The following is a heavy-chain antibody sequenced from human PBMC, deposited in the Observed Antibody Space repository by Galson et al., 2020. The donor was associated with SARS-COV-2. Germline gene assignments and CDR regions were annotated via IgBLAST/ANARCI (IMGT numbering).Heavy chain of an antibody. V-gene: IGHV3-48*03. J-gene: IGHJ5*02. CDR3: AREEGGITMVRGVIKFDP. Sequence: GESLKISCAASGFTFSSYEMNWVRQAPGKGLEWVSYISSSGSTIYYADSVKGRFTISRDNAKNSLYLQMNSLRAEDTAVYYCAREEGGITMVRGVIKFDPWGQGTLVTVSS. D-gene: IGHD3-10*01. CDR1: GFTFSSYE. CDR2: ISSSGSTI.